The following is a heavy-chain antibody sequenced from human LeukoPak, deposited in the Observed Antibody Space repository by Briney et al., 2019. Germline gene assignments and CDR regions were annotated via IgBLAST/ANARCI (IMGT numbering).Heavy chain of an antibody. CDR2: IYYSGST. Sequence: PSETLSLTCTVSGGSISSGDYYWRWLRQPPGKGLEWLGYIYYSGSTYYNPSLKSRVTISVDTSKNQFSLKLSSVTAADTAVYYCARGTYYDFWSGYTNWFDPWGQGTLVTVSS. J-gene: IGHJ5*02. CDR1: GGSISSGDYY. D-gene: IGHD3-3*01. V-gene: IGHV4-30-4*08. CDR3: ARGTYYDFWSGYTNWFDP.